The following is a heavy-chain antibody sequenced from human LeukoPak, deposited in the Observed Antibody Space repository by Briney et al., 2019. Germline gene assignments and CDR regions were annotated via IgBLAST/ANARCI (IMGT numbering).Heavy chain of an antibody. D-gene: IGHD6-13*01. CDR2: ISSSSKYI. Sequence: NPGGSLRLSCAASGFNFSDYNMNWVRQAPGKGLEWVSVISSSSKYIYYADSVKGRFTISRDNAKNSLYLQMNSLRAEDTAVYYCARVSTAVSLAIDYWGQGTPVSPST. V-gene: IGHV3-21*06. CDR1: GFNFSDYN. CDR3: ARVSTAVSLAIDY. J-gene: IGHJ4*02.